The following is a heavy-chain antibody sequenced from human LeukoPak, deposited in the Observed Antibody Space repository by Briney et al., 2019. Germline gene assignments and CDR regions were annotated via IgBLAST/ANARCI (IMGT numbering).Heavy chain of an antibody. CDR2: IYYSGST. CDR3: ARWSVGGDYVFLDY. D-gene: IGHD4-17*01. J-gene: IGHJ4*02. Sequence: SETLSLTCTVSGGSISSYYWSWIRQPPGKGLEWIRYIYYSGSTNYNPSLKSRVTISVDTSKNQFSLKLSSVTAADTAVYYCARWSVGGDYVFLDYWGQVTLVTVSS. V-gene: IGHV4-59*01. CDR1: GGSISSYY.